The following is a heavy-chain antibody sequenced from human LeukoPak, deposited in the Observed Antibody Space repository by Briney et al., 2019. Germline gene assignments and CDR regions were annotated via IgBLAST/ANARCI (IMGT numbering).Heavy chain of an antibody. J-gene: IGHJ5*02. D-gene: IGHD3-9*01. CDR2: ISAYNGNT. CDR1: GGTFSSYT. CDR3: ARTYYDILTGYGFWFDP. V-gene: IGHV1-18*01. Sequence: GASVKVSCKPSGGTFSSYTISWVRQAPGQGLEWMGGISAYNGNTNYAQKLQGRVTMTTDTSTSTAYMELRSLRSDDTAVYYCARTYYDILTGYGFWFDPWGQGTLVTVSS.